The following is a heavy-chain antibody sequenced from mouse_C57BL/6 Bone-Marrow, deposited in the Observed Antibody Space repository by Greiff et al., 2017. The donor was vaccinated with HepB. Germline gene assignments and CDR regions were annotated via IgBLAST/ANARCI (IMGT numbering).Heavy chain of an antibody. CDR3: ARSHYGNYEYFDV. CDR1: GYTFTSYD. J-gene: IGHJ1*03. Sequence: QVQLQQSGPELVKPGASVKLSCKASGYTFTSYDINWVKQRPGQGLEWIGWIYPRDGSTKYNEKFKGKATLTVDTSSSTAYMELHSLTSEDSAVYFCARSHYGNYEYFDVWGTGTTVTVSS. D-gene: IGHD2-1*01. V-gene: IGHV1-85*01. CDR2: IYPRDGST.